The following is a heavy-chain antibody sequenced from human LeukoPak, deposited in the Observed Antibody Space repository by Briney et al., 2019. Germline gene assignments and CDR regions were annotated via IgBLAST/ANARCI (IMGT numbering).Heavy chain of an antibody. CDR1: GFSLSTRGVG. J-gene: IGHJ4*02. CDR2: IYWYDDK. V-gene: IGHV2-5*01. D-gene: IGHD3-22*01. CDR3: AHRPRGLYYYDSSGYSYFDY. Sequence: ESGPTLVKPTQTLTLTCTFSGFSLSTRGVGVGWIRQPPGKALEWLALIYWYDDKRYSPSLKSRLTITKDTSKNQVVLTMTNMDPVDTATYYCAHRPRGLYYYDSSGYSYFDYWGQGTLVTVSS.